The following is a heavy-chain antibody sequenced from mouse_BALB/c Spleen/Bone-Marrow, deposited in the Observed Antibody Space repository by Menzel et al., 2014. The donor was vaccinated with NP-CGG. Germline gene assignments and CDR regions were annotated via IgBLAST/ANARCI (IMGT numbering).Heavy chain of an antibody. V-gene: IGHV14-3*02. J-gene: IGHJ2*01. CDR1: GFNIKDTY. CDR3: ARDYDYFSDY. CDR2: IDPANGNT. Sequence: DVKLQESGAELVKPGASVKLSCTASGFNIKDTYMHWVKQRPEQGLEWIGWIDPANGNTKYDPNFQGKATITADTSSNTAYLQLSSLTSEDTAVYYCARDYDYFSDYWGQGTTLTVSS. D-gene: IGHD2-4*01.